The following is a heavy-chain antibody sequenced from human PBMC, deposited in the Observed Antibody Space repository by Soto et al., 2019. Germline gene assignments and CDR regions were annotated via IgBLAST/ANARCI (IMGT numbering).Heavy chain of an antibody. Sequence: ASVKVSCKASGGTVSSYAITWVRQAPGKGLEWMGVFIPIFVSAHYAPKFQGRITITADESTSTAYMELSGLTSEDTAIYYCARDVSSDTTGFRGYDLWGQGTQVT. D-gene: IGHD3-10*01. J-gene: IGHJ4*02. CDR3: ARDVSSDTTGFRGYDL. CDR2: FIPIFVSA. CDR1: GGTVSSYA. V-gene: IGHV1-69*13.